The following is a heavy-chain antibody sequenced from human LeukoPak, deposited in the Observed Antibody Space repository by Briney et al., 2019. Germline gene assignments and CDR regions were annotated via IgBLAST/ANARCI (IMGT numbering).Heavy chain of an antibody. CDR1: GGTFSGYA. J-gene: IGHJ4*02. CDR3: ASGSATAIPIRGYYFDY. CDR2: IIPIFGTA. D-gene: IGHD2-2*02. Sequence: ASVKVSFTASGGTFSGYAISWVRQAPGQGLEWMGGIIPIFGTANYAQKFQGRVTITADESTSTAYMELSSLRSEDTAVYYCASGSATAIPIRGYYFDYWGQGTLVTVSS. V-gene: IGHV1-69*13.